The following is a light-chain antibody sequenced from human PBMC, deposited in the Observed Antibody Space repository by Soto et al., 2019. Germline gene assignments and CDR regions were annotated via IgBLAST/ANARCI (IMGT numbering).Light chain of an antibody. V-gene: IGKV1-5*03. J-gene: IGKJ1*01. CDR3: QLYNSYSRT. Sequence: DIQMTQSPSTLSASVGDRVTITCRASQSISSWLAWYQQKPGKAPKLLIYKASSLESGVPSRFSGSGSGTEFTLTSSSLQSDDFATYYCQLYNSYSRTFGQGTKVEIK. CDR2: KAS. CDR1: QSISSW.